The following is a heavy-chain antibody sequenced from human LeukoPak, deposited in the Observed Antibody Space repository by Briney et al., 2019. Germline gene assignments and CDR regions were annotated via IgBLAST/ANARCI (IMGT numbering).Heavy chain of an antibody. D-gene: IGHD3-10*01. V-gene: IGHV3-23*01. J-gene: IGHJ4*02. CDR3: AKGAGYYDSGTLADY. CDR1: AFTFSSYA. Sequence: GGSLRLSCAASAFTFSSYAMSWVRQAPGKGLEWVSGISGSGGSTYYADSVKGRSTISRDNSKNTLYLQMNSLKAEDTAIYYCAKGAGYYDSGTLADYWGQGTLVTVSS. CDR2: ISGSGGST.